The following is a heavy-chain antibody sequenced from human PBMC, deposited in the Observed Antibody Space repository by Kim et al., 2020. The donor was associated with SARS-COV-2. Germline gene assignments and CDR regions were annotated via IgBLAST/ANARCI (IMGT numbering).Heavy chain of an antibody. V-gene: IGHV3-9*01. D-gene: IGHD3-10*01. Sequence: GGSLRLSCAASGFTFDDYAMHWVRQAPGKGLEWVSGISWNSGSIGYADSVKGRFTISRDNAKNSLYLQMNSLRAEDTALYYCAKDGANHYGSGSWIYYYGMDVWGQGTTVTVSS. CDR2: ISWNSGSI. J-gene: IGHJ6*02. CDR1: GFTFDDYA. CDR3: AKDGANHYGSGSWIYYYGMDV.